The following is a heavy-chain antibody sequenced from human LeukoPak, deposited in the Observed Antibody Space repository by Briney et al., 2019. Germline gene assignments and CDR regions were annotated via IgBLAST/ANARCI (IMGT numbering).Heavy chain of an antibody. V-gene: IGHV5-51*01. D-gene: IGHD5-12*01. Sequence: LKISCKGSGYSXXSYXIGWVRQTPGKGLEWMGIIYPGDSDTRYSPSFQGQVTISADKSISTAYLQWSSLKASDTAMYYCARHVSLRDNSHFDYWGQGTLVTVSS. J-gene: IGHJ4*02. CDR2: IYPGDSDT. CDR1: GYSXXSYX. CDR3: ARHVSLRDNSHFDY.